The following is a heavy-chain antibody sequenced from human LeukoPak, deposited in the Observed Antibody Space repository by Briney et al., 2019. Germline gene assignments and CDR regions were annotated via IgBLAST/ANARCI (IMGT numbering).Heavy chain of an antibody. D-gene: IGHD3-22*01. CDR3: AVYDSKGAFDI. Sequence: SGGSLRLSCAASGFTFSSNSMSWVRQAPGKGLEWVSGISSSGVVAYYADSVKGRFTISRDNSKNTLYLQMNSLRAEDTAVYYCAVYDSKGAFDIWGQGTMVTVSS. CDR2: ISSSGVVA. V-gene: IGHV3-23*01. CDR1: GFTFSSNS. J-gene: IGHJ3*02.